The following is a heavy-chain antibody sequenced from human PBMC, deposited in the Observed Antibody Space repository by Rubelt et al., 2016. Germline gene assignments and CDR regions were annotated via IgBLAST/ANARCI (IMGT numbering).Heavy chain of an antibody. Sequence: EVQLVESGGGLVQPGGSLRLSCAASGFTFSSYWMSWVRQAPGKGLEWVANIKQDGSEEYYVDSVKGRFTISRDNAKNSVYLQMNSRRAEDTAVYYCARDLGSDSSSFCAFDVWGQGTMVTVSS. CDR1: GFTFSSYW. CDR2: IKQDGSEE. J-gene: IGHJ3*01. D-gene: IGHD6-13*01. CDR3: ARDLGSDSSSFCAFDV. V-gene: IGHV3-7*03.